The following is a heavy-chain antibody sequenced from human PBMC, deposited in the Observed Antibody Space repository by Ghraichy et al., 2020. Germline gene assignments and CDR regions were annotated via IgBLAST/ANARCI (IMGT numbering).Heavy chain of an antibody. J-gene: IGHJ3*02. D-gene: IGHD2-21*01. CDR2: INPNSGDT. V-gene: IGHV1-2*02. CDR1: GYTFSVYY. CDR3: ARPRFSLSKYSTGSLAPLEI. Sequence: ASVKVSCMASGYTFSVYYIHWVRQAPGQDLEWLGCINPNSGDTRFAQNFQGRVTMTSDTSITTVYMQLSSLRSNDTAVYFCARPRFSLSKYSTGSLAPLEIWGQGTTVTVSS.